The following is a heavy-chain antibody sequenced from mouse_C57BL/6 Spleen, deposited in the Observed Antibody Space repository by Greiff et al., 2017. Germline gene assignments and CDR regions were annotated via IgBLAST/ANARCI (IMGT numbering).Heavy chain of an antibody. CDR3: ARRRSYYDSPMDY. CDR1: GYTFTSYW. V-gene: IGHV1-50*01. Sequence: QVQLQQPGAELVKPGASVKLSCKASGYTFTSYWMQWVKQRPGQGLEWIGEIDPSDSYTNYNQKFKGKATLTVDTSSSTAYMQLSSLTSEDSAVYYCARRRSYYDSPMDYWGQGTSVTVSS. D-gene: IGHD2-4*01. J-gene: IGHJ4*01. CDR2: IDPSDSYT.